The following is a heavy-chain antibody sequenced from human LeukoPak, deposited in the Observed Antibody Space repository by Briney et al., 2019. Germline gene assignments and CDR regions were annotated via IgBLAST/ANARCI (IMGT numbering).Heavy chain of an antibody. D-gene: IGHD6-19*01. V-gene: IGHV1-69*06. CDR2: IIPIFGTA. Sequence: SVKVSCKASGGTFSSYAISWVRQAPGQGLEWMGGIIPIFGTANYAQKFQGRVTITADKSTSTAYMELSSLRSEDTAVYYCARAEQWLVPRFDYWGQGTLATVSS. CDR3: ARAEQWLVPRFDY. CDR1: GGTFSSYA. J-gene: IGHJ4*02.